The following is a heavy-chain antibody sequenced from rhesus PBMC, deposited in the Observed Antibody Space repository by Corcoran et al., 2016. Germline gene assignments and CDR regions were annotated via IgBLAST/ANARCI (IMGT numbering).Heavy chain of an antibody. V-gene: IGHV3S11*01. CDR2: IKSKADGGTA. Sequence: EVQLVESGGGLVQPGGSLRLSCAASGFTFSNSWMTWVRQAPGKGLEWVGFIKSKADGGTAAYAESVKGRFTISRDDSKNTLYLQMNSLKTEDTAVYYCARGLVGYWGQGVLVTVSS. CDR3: ARGLVGY. CDR1: GFTFSNSW. D-gene: IGHD1-44*01. J-gene: IGHJ4*01.